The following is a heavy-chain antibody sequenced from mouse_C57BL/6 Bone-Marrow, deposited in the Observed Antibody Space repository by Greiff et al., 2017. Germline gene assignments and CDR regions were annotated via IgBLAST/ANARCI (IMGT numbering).Heavy chain of an antibody. J-gene: IGHJ2*01. D-gene: IGHD2-4*01. CDR3: ARLHYDYVLYYFDY. CDR1: GFTFTDYY. CDR2: IRNKANGYTT. V-gene: IGHV7-3*01. Sequence: EVKLQESGGGLVQPGGSLSLSCAASGFTFTDYYMSWVRQPPGKALEWLGFIRNKANGYTTEYSASVKGRFTISRDNSQSILYLQMNALRAEDSATYYCARLHYDYVLYYFDYWGQGTTLTVSS.